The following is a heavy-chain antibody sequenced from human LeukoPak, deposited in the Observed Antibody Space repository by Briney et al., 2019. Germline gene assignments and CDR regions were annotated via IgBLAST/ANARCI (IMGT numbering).Heavy chain of an antibody. Sequence: GGSLRLSCAASGFTVSSNYMSWVRQAPGKGLEWVSVIYSGGNTYYADSVKGRFTISRDNSKNTLYLQMNSLRAEDTAVYYCARGVANYYDSSGYQNRGQGTLVTVSS. CDR1: GFTVSSNY. CDR3: ARGVANYYDSSGYQN. D-gene: IGHD3-22*01. V-gene: IGHV3-53*01. J-gene: IGHJ4*02. CDR2: IYSGGNT.